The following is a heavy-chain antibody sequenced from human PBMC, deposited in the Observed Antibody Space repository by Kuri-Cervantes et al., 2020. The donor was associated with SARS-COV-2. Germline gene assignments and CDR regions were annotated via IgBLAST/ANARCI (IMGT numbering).Heavy chain of an antibody. Sequence: GESLKISCAASGFTFSSYAMNWVRQAPGKGLEWVSSISSSSSYIYYADSVKGRFTISRDNAKNSLYLQMNSLRAEDTAVYYCARDRYSSSCFDYWGQGTLVTVSS. CDR3: ARDRYSSSCFDY. CDR2: ISSSSSYI. J-gene: IGHJ4*02. V-gene: IGHV3-21*01. CDR1: GFTFSSYA. D-gene: IGHD6-13*01.